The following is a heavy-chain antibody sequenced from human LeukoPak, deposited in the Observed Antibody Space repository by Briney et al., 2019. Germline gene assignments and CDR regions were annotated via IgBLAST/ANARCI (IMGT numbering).Heavy chain of an antibody. CDR3: ARGVSYRVVMTATDFDY. J-gene: IGHJ4*02. D-gene: IGHD2-21*02. Sequence: GGSLRLSCEASGFTFSSYYMNWVRQAPGRGLEWVSSIGSSSTRIFYADSVKGRFTISRDNAKNSLYLQMNGLRAEDTAVYYCARGVSYRVVMTATDFDYWGQGTLVTVSS. V-gene: IGHV3-21*01. CDR1: GFTFSSYY. CDR2: IGSSSTRI.